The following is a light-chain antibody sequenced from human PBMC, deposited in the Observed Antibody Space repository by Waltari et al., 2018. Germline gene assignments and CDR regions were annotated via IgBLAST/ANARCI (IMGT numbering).Light chain of an antibody. V-gene: IGKV1-8*01. CDR2: AAS. J-gene: IGKJ1*01. CDR3: QQYYDYQRS. Sequence: AIRMTQSPSPLSASTGDIVTIPGRPSQSVSTYLAWYQQKPGKAPKLLIYAASTLQRGVPLRFSGSGSGTDFTLSISCLQSEDFATYYCQQYYDYQRSFGQGTKVEIK. CDR1: QSVSTY.